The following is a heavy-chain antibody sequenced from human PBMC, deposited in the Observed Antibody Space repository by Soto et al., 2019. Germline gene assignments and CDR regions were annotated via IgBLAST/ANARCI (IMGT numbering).Heavy chain of an antibody. CDR2: ISYDGSNK. CDR3: ARRVGAITYYFDY. CDR1: GFTFSSYA. Sequence: QVQLVESGGGVVQPGRSLRLCCAASGFTFSSYAMHWVRQAPGKGLEWVAVISYDGSNKYYADSVKGRFTISRDNSKNTLYLQMNSLRPEDTAVYYCARRVGAITYYFDYWGQGTLVTVSS. D-gene: IGHD1-26*01. J-gene: IGHJ4*02. V-gene: IGHV3-30-3*01.